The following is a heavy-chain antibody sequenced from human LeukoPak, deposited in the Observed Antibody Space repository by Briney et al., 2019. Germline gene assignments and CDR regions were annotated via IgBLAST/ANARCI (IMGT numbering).Heavy chain of an antibody. CDR3: ARRGSYRYYFDY. Sequence: ASVKASCKASGYTFTGYYMHWVRQAPGQGLEWMGWINPNSGGTNYAQKFQGRVTMTRDTSISTAYMELSRLRSDDTAVYYCARRGSYRYYFDYWGQGTLVTVSS. CDR2: INPNSGGT. J-gene: IGHJ4*02. V-gene: IGHV1-2*02. CDR1: GYTFTGYY. D-gene: IGHD1-26*01.